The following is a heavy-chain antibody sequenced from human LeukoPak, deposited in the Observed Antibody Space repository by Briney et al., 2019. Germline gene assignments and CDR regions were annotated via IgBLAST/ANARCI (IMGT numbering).Heavy chain of an antibody. CDR3: ARGSGYEPDDY. CDR2: INPSSGGT. J-gene: IGHJ4*02. Sequence: GASVKVSCKPSGYTFTGYYIHWVRQAPGQGLEWMGWINPSSGGTNYPQNFQGRVTMTRDTSLSTAYMEVSGLRSDDTAVYYCARGSGYEPDDYWGQGTLVTVSS. CDR1: GYTFTGYY. V-gene: IGHV1-2*02. D-gene: IGHD5-12*01.